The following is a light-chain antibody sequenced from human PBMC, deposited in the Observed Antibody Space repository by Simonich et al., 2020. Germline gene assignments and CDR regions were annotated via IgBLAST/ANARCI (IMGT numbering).Light chain of an antibody. Sequence: QSALTQPRSVSGSPGQSVTISCNGTSSDVGGYNYVSWYQQHPGKAPTLMIYEVSKRPAGVPDRFAGSKSGNTASLTVSGLQAEDEADYYCSSYAGSNNFEVFGGGTKLTVL. CDR3: SSYAGSNNFEV. CDR2: EVS. V-gene: IGLV2-8*01. J-gene: IGLJ3*02. CDR1: SSDVGGYNY.